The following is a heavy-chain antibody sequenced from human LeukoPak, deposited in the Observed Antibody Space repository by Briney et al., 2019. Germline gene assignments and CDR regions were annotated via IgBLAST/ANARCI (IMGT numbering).Heavy chain of an antibody. J-gene: IGHJ4*02. V-gene: IGHV3-30*02. D-gene: IGHD2-8*02. CDR3: AKNDRGYCTGGSCPTDY. Sequence: GGSLRLSCAASGFTFSSHGMHWVRQAPGKGLEWVAFISNDERNKYYADSVKGRFTISRDNSMNTLFLQMDTLRADDTALYYCAKNDRGYCTGGSCPTDYWGQGTLVTVSS. CDR1: GFTFSSHG. CDR2: ISNDERNK.